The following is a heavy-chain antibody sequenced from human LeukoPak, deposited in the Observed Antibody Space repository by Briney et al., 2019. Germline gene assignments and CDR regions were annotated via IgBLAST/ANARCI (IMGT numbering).Heavy chain of an antibody. D-gene: IGHD3-10*01. J-gene: IGHJ4*02. V-gene: IGHV4-59*01. Sequence: PSETLSLTCTVSGGSISSYHWRWIWQPPGKALEWIGYIYASGSTNYNPPLKSRVTIALDTSKYQFSLKLSSVTAADTAVYYCARTEYYFDNWGQGTLVTVSS. CDR3: ARTEYYFDN. CDR2: IYASGST. CDR1: GGSISSYH.